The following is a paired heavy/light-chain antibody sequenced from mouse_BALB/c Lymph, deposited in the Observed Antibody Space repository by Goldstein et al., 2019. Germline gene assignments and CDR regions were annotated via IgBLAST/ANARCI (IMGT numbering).Heavy chain of an antibody. CDR1: GFTFSDYY. Sequence: EVQLVESGGGLVKPGGSLKLSCAASGFTFSDYYMYWVRQTPEKRLEWVATISDGGSYTYYPDSVKGRFTISRDNAKNNLYLQMSSLKSEDTAMYYCAREGYYGKRTFAYWGQGTLVTVSA. CDR3: AREGYYGKRTFAY. V-gene: IGHV5-4*02. CDR2: ISDGGSYT. D-gene: IGHD2-1*01. J-gene: IGHJ3*01.
Light chain of an antibody. CDR3: QQHYSTPWT. CDR2: SAS. V-gene: IGKV6-17*01. CDR1: QDVSTA. Sequence: DIVMTQSHKFMSTSVGDRVSITCKASQDVSTAVAWYQQKPGQSPKLLIYSASYRYTGVPDRFTGSGSGTDFTFTISSVQAEDLAVYYCQQHYSTPWTFGGGTKLEIK. J-gene: IGKJ1*01.